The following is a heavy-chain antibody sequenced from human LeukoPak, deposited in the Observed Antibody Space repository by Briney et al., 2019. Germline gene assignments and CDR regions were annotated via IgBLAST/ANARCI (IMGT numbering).Heavy chain of an antibody. CDR1: GGSISSYY. CDR3: ARGGVVATASPYYYYYMDV. D-gene: IGHD5-18*01. V-gene: IGHV4-59*01. Sequence: PSETLSLTCTVSGGSISSYYWSWIRQPPGKGLEWIGYIYYSGSTNYNPSLKSRVTISVDTSKNQFSLKLSSVTAADTAVYYCARGGVVATASPYYYYYMDVWGKGTTVTISS. J-gene: IGHJ6*03. CDR2: IYYSGST.